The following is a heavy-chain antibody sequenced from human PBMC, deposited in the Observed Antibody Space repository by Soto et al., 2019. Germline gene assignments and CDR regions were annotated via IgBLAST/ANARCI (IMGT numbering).Heavy chain of an antibody. CDR1: GGAIASSSYY. V-gene: IGHV4-39*01. CDR3: ARGTVSRSSYPTAFDL. J-gene: IGHJ5*02. CDR2: VYFSGKT. Sequence: PSETLSLTCAVSGGAIASSSYYWGWIRQSPGKGLEWIGSVYFSGKTYHNPSLNSRITILIDTSKNQFSLNVGSVTAADTAVYYCARGTVSRSSYPTAFDLWGQGTLVTVSS. D-gene: IGHD5-18*01.